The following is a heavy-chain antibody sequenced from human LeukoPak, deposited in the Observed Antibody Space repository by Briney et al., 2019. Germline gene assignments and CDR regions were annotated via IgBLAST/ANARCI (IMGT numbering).Heavy chain of an antibody. CDR1: GDSISSDSSS. J-gene: IGHJ4*02. CDR3: ARGAPPQN. Sequence: SETLSLTCSVSGDSISSDSSSWGWFRQPPGKGLEWIGSVYYTGASYYNPSLKSRVTISIDTSKNHFSLNLTSVTAADTAVYYCARGAPPQNWGQGALVTVSS. V-gene: IGHV4-39*07. CDR2: VYYTGAS.